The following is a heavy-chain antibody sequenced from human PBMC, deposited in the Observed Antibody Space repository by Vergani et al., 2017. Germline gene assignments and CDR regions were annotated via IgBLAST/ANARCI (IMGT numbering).Heavy chain of an antibody. CDR2: IYYSGST. Sequence: QVQLQESGPGLVKPSETLSLTCTVSGGSISSYYWSWIRQPPGKGLEWIGYIYYSGSTNYNPSLKSRVPISVDTSKNQFSLKLSSVTAADTAVYYCARDYYDILTGYFWFDPWGEGTLVTVSS. V-gene: IGHV4-59*01. J-gene: IGHJ5*02. CDR1: GGSISSYY. CDR3: ARDYYDILTGYFWFDP. D-gene: IGHD3-9*01.